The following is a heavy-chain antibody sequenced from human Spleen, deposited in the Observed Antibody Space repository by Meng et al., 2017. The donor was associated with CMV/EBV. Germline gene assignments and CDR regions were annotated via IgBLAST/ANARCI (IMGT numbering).Heavy chain of an antibody. CDR1: GINFSINN. D-gene: IGHD5-18*01. CDR2: ITSSSNYI. CDR3: AKTLNGYGGEDS. J-gene: IGHJ4*02. V-gene: IGHV3-21*04. Sequence: GESLKISCAASGINFSINNMNWVRQAPGKGLEWVSFITSSSNYINYADSVKGRFTISRDNAKNSLYLQMNSLRAEDTAIYYCAKTLNGYGGEDSWGQGTLVTVSS.